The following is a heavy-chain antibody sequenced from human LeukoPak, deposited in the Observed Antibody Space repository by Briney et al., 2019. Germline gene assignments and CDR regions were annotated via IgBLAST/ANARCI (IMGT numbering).Heavy chain of an antibody. CDR1: GFTFRDYG. D-gene: IGHD2-2*01. V-gene: IGHV3-9*03. J-gene: IGHJ5*02. CDR2: ISWNSGSI. CDR3: AKGSSTRSTSGTWFDP. Sequence: SLRLSCTTSGFTFRDYGVNWVRQAPGKGLEWVSGISWNSGSIGYADSVKGRFTISRDNAKNSLYLQMNSLRAEDMALYYCAKGSSTRSTSGTWFDPWGQGTLVTVSS.